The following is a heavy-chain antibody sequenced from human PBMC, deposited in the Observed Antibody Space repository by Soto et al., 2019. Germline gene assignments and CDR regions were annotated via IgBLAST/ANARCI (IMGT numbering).Heavy chain of an antibody. CDR3: AKQNGYGGNTELEN. J-gene: IGHJ4*02. CDR2: ISGSGGST. V-gene: IGHV3-23*01. D-gene: IGHD2-15*01. CDR1: GFTFSSYV. Sequence: EVQLLESGGGLVQPGGSLRLSCAASGFTFSSYVMSWVRQAPGKGLEWVSAISGSGGSTYYADSVKGRFTISRDNSKNTLDLQMNSLRAEDTAVYYCAKQNGYGGNTELENWGQGTLVTVSS.